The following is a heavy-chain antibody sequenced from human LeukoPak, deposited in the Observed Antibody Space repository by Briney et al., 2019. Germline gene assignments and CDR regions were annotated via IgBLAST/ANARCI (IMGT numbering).Heavy chain of an antibody. V-gene: IGHV4-59*01. D-gene: IGHD6-13*01. J-gene: IGHJ5*02. CDR1: GGSISSYY. CDR2: IYYSGST. Sequence: SETLSLTCTVSGGSISSYYWSWIRQPPGKGLEWIGYIYYSGSTNYNPSLKSRVTISVDTSKNQFSLKLSSVTAADTAVYYCARQNSWEAFDPWAREPWSPSPQ. CDR3: ARQNSWEAFDP.